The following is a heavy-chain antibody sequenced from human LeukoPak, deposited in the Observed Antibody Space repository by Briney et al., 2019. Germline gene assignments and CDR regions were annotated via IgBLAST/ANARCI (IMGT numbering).Heavy chain of an antibody. CDR1: GFTLSSYW. CDR3: ARVHGGSWEGPFDY. V-gene: IGHV3-7*01. CDR2: TKKDGSQT. D-gene: IGHD2-15*01. J-gene: IGHJ4*02. Sequence: GGSLTLSCAASGFTLSSYWMTWVRRAPGGAREWVANTKKDGSQTAYVDSVKGRFTISRDNVHNSLYLQMNSLRVEDTAVYYCARVHGGSWEGPFDYWGQGTLVTVSS.